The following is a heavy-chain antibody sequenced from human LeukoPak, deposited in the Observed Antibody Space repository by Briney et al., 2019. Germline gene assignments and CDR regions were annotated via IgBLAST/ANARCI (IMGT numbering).Heavy chain of an antibody. CDR2: IYWDDDK. Sequence: SGPTLVKPTQTLTLTCTFSGFSLSTSGVGVGWIRQPPGKALEWLALIYWDDDKRYSPSLKSRLTITKDTSKNQVVLTMTNMDPVDTATYYCAHREAAAATRRGLYDFWGQGTLVTVSS. V-gene: IGHV2-5*02. J-gene: IGHJ4*02. D-gene: IGHD6-13*01. CDR1: GFSLSTSGVG. CDR3: AHREAAAATRRGLYDF.